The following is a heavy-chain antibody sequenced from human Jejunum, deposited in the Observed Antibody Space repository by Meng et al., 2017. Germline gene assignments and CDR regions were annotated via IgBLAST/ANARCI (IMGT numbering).Heavy chain of an antibody. CDR3: AHRLAYSSNYNVGWFDP. D-gene: IGHD6-13*01. CDR1: GFSLSTSGVG. J-gene: IGHJ5*02. CDR2: IYWDDDK. V-gene: IGHV2-5*02. Sequence: QITVKESGPTLVNPTQTLTLTCTFSGFSLSTSGVGVGWIRQPPGKALEWLAFIYWDDDKRYTPSLKNRLTITKDTSKNQVVLTMTNVDPVDTATYYCAHRLAYSSNYNVGWFDPWGQGTLVTVSS.